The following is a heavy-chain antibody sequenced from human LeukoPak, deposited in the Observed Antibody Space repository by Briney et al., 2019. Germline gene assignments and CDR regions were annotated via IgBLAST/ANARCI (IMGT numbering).Heavy chain of an antibody. Sequence: ASVKVSCKASGYTFTCYYMHWVPQAPGQGLEWMGWINPNSGGTNYAQKFQGRVTMTRDTSISTAYMELSRLRSDDTAVYYCARVACGGDCYSHWFDPWGQGTLVTVSS. CDR1: GYTFTCYY. D-gene: IGHD2-21*01. V-gene: IGHV1-2*02. CDR2: INPNSGGT. J-gene: IGHJ5*02. CDR3: ARVACGGDCYSHWFDP.